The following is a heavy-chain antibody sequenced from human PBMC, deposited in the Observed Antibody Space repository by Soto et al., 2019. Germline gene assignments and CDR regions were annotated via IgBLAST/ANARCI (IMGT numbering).Heavy chain of an antibody. D-gene: IGHD6-6*01. V-gene: IGHV1-69*13. CDR1: GGTFSSYA. Sequence: ASVKVSCKASGGTFSSYAISWVRQAPGQGLEWMGGIIPIFGTANYAQKFQGRVTITADESTSTAYMELSSLRSEDTAVYYCARAIGIAARPDYHYGMDVWGQGTTVTVSS. J-gene: IGHJ6*02. CDR3: ARAIGIAARPDYHYGMDV. CDR2: IIPIFGTA.